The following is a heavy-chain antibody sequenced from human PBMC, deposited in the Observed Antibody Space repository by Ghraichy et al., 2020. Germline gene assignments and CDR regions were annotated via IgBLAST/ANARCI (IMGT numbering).Heavy chain of an antibody. CDR3: ARDRASFYGGAATTAKSMGHDAFDI. D-gene: IGHD4-23*01. J-gene: IGHJ3*02. V-gene: IGHV3-53*01. CDR2: IYSGGST. Sequence: GGSLRLSCAASGFTVSSNYMSWVRQAPGKGLEWVSVIYSGGSTYYADSVKGRFTISRDNSKNTLYLQMNSLRAEDTAVYYCARDRASFYGGAATTAKSMGHDAFDIWGQGTMVTVSS. CDR1: GFTVSSNY.